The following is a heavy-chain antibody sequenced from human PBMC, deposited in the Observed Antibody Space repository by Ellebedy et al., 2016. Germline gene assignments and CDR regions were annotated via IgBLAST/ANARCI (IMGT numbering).Heavy chain of an antibody. V-gene: IGHV3-23*01. Sequence: GGSLRLXXAASGFTFSSYAMSWVRQAPGKGLEWVSTISGSGGSTYYADSVKGRFTISRDNSKNTLYLQMNSLRAEDTAVYYCAKDGRAFDIWGQGTMVTVSS. CDR2: ISGSGGST. CDR1: GFTFSSYA. J-gene: IGHJ3*02. CDR3: AKDGRAFDI.